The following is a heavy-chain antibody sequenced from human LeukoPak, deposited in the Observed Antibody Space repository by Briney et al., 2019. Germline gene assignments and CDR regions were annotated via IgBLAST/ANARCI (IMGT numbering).Heavy chain of an antibody. CDR2: INHSGGT. V-gene: IGHV4-34*01. D-gene: IGHD1-1*01. CDR3: ARGLIKNWNPHNWFDP. Sequence: PSETLSLTXAVYGGSFSGYYWSWIRQPPGKGLEWIGEINHSGGTNYNPSLKSRVTISVDTSKNQFSLKLSSVTAADTAVYYCARGLIKNWNPHNWFDPWGQGTLVTVSS. CDR1: GGSFSGYY. J-gene: IGHJ5*02.